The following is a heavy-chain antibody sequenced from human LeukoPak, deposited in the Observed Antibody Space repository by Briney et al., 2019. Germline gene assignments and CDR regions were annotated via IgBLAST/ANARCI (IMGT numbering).Heavy chain of an antibody. CDR3: ARHVGNTVILPDY. CDR1: GYSFTSYW. CDR2: IYPGDSDT. V-gene: IGHV5-51*01. J-gene: IGHJ4*02. D-gene: IGHD3-10*01. Sequence: GESLKISCKGSGYSFTSYWIGWVRQMPGKGLEWMGIIYPGDSDTRYSPPFQGQVTISADKSISTAYLQWSSLKASDTAKYYCARHVGNTVILPDYWGQGTLVTVSS.